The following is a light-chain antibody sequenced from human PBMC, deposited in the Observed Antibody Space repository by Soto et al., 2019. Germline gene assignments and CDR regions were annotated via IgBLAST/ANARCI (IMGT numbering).Light chain of an antibody. CDR3: CSYAGTYPMI. Sequence: QSALTQPRSVSGSPGQSVTISCTGSSSDIGGYNYVSWYQQHPGEPPKLMIYDVDKWPPGVPYRFSGSKSGNTASLTISRLQAEDEADYYCCSYAGTYPMIFGGGTKLTVL. V-gene: IGLV2-11*01. CDR1: SSDIGGYNY. CDR2: DVD. J-gene: IGLJ2*01.